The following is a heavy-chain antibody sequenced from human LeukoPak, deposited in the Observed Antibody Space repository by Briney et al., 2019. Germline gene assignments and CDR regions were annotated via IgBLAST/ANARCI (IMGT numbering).Heavy chain of an antibody. J-gene: IGHJ4*02. D-gene: IGHD6-19*01. Sequence: PGRSLRLSCAASGFTFSSYGMHWVRQAPGKGLEWVAVIWYGGSNKYYADSVKGRFTISRDNSKNTLYLQMNSLRAEDTAVYYCARSGIAVAGGDYFDYWGQGTLVTVSS. CDR1: GFTFSSYG. CDR2: IWYGGSNK. CDR3: ARSGIAVAGGDYFDY. V-gene: IGHV3-33*01.